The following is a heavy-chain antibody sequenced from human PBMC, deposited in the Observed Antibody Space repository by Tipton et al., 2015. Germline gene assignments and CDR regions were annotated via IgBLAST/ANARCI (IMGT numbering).Heavy chain of an antibody. V-gene: IGHV4-61*01. CDR1: GGSVSSGSYY. J-gene: IGHJ6*02. CDR3: ARDLEHGMDV. CDR2: ISFSDTT. Sequence: TLSLTCTVSGGSVSSGSYYWSWIRQPPGKGLEWIGYISFSDTTRYNPSLKSRITISLNTSKNQFSLKMSSVTAADTAVYFCARDLEHGMDVWGQGTTVTVS.